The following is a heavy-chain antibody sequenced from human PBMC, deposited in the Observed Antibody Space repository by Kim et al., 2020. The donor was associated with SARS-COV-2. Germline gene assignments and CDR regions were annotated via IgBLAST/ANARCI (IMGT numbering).Heavy chain of an antibody. CDR2: IIPIFGTA. Sequence: SVKVSCKASGGTFSSYAISWVRQAPGQGLEWMGGIIPIFGTANYAQKFQGRVTITADESTSTAYMELSSLRSEDTAVYYCAGQVAGVRGVIITIIGAFDIWGQGTMVTVSS. CDR1: GGTFSSYA. D-gene: IGHD3-10*01. V-gene: IGHV1-69*13. CDR3: AGQVAGVRGVIITIIGAFDI. J-gene: IGHJ3*02.